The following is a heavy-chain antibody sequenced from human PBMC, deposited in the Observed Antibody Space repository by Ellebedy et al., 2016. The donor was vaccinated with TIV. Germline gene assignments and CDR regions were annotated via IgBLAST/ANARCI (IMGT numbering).Heavy chain of an antibody. CDR1: GGSISSSSYY. D-gene: IGHD2-15*01. CDR2: IYYSGST. CDR3: AKWCSGETCKEAFEI. V-gene: IGHV4-39*07. J-gene: IGHJ3*02. Sequence: SETLSLTCTVSGGSISSSSYYWGWIRQPPGKGLEWIGSIYYSGSTYYNPSLKSRVTISVDTSKNQFSLKLSSVTAADTAMYYCAKWCSGETCKEAFEIWGQGTVVTVSS.